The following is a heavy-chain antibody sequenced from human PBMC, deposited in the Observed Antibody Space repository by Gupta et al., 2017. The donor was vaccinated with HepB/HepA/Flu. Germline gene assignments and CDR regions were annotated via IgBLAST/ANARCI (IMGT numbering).Heavy chain of an antibody. J-gene: IGHJ5*02. CDR1: GFTVGGYA. CDR2: IRSKAYGGTT. D-gene: IGHD6-13*01. Sequence: EVELVESGGGLVQPGRSLRLSCTASGFTVGGYAMSWVRQAPGKGLEWVGFIRSKAYGGTTEYAASVKGRFTISRDDSKSSAYLQMNSLKTEDTAVYYCTREGSNWYYNWFDPWGQGTLVTVSS. V-gene: IGHV3-49*04. CDR3: TREGSNWYYNWFDP.